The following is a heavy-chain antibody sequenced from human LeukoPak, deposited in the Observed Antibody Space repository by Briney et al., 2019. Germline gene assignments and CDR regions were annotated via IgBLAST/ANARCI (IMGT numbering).Heavy chain of an antibody. Sequence: GGSLRLSCAASGFTFSSYAMHWVRQAPGKGLEWVAVISYDGSNKYYADSVKGRFTISRDNSKNTLYLQMNSLRAEDTAVYYCARIGAYWGRGTLVTVSS. CDR1: GFTFSSYA. J-gene: IGHJ4*02. CDR3: ARIGAY. D-gene: IGHD4/OR15-4a*01. V-gene: IGHV3-30*04. CDR2: ISYDGSNK.